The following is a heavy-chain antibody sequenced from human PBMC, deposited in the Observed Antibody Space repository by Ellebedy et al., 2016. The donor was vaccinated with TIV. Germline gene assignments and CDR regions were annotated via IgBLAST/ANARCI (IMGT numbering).Heavy chain of an antibody. V-gene: IGHV3-74*01. J-gene: IGHJ4*02. Sequence: GGSLRLXXAASGFTFSPYWMHWVRQVPGKEFVWVSRINSDGSSTTYAESVKGRFTTSRDNAKNMLYLQMNNLGPEDTAVYYCMRDANIGASGKLWDYWGQGTLVTVSS. CDR1: GFTFSPYW. CDR3: MRDANIGASGKLWDY. D-gene: IGHD6-13*01. CDR2: INSDGSST.